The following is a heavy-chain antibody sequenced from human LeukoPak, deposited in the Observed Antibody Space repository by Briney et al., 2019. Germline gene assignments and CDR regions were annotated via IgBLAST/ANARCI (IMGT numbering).Heavy chain of an antibody. J-gene: IGHJ4*02. CDR1: GFTFDDYA. D-gene: IGHD2-2*01. Sequence: GGSLRLSCAASGFTFDDYAMHWVRQAPGKGLEWVSGISWNSGSIGYADSVKGRFTISRDNAKNALYLQMNSLRAEDMALYYCAKDFSPVLVGYFDYWGQGTLVTVSS. CDR2: ISWNSGSI. CDR3: AKDFSPVLVGYFDY. V-gene: IGHV3-9*03.